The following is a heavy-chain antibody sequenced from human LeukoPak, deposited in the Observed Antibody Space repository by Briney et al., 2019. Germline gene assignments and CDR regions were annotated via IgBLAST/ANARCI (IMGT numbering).Heavy chain of an antibody. CDR3: ARATATKYDY. CDR2: IDDNGVGT. V-gene: IGHV3-64*01. D-gene: IGHD2-21*02. Sequence: GGSLRLSCAASGFTFSSYAMHWVRQAPGKGLEYVSAIDDNGVGTYHASSVKGRFTISRDNSKNMLYLQMGNLRAEDMAIYYCARATATKYDYWGQGTVVTVSS. CDR1: GFTFSSYA. J-gene: IGHJ4*02.